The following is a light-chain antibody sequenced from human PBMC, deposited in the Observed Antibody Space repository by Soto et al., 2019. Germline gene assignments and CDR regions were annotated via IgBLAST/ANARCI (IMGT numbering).Light chain of an antibody. CDR3: CSYAGSTYV. V-gene: IGLV2-11*01. CDR2: DVS. J-gene: IGLJ1*01. Sequence: QSVLTQPRSVSGSPGQSVTISCTGTSSDVGGYNYVSWYQQHPGKVPKLMIYDVSKRPSGVPDRFSGSKSGNTASLTISGLQAEDEADYYCCSYAGSTYVFGTGTKVTVL. CDR1: SSDVGGYNY.